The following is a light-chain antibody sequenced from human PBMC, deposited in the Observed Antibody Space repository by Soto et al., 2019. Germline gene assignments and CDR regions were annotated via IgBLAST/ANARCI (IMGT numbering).Light chain of an antibody. J-gene: IGKJ5*01. Sequence: DIQMTQSPSSLSTSVGDRVTITCRASQGISNFLAWYQQKPGKVPKLLISAASTLQSGVPSRFSGSGSGTDFTLTITSLQPEDVATYYQKYSSVITFGQGTRLEIK. CDR2: AAS. CDR3: QKYSSVIT. V-gene: IGKV1-27*01. CDR1: QGISNF.